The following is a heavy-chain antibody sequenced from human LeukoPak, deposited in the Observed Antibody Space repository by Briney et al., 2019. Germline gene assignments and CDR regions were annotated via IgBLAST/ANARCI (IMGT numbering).Heavy chain of an antibody. Sequence: GGSLRLSCAASGFTFSNAWMSWVRQAPGKGLEWVGRIKSKTDGGTTDYAAPVKGRFTISRDDSKNTLYLQMNSLKTEDTAVYYCTTDRIQLWPWDYWGQGTLVTVSS. CDR2: IKSKTDGGTT. CDR1: GFTFSNAW. CDR3: TTDRIQLWPWDY. J-gene: IGHJ4*02. V-gene: IGHV3-15*01. D-gene: IGHD5-18*01.